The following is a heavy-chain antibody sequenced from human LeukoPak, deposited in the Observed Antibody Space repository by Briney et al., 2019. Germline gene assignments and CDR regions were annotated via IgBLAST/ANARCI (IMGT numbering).Heavy chain of an antibody. CDR3: ARNGNYLGY. CDR1: GFTFSDNY. D-gene: IGHD1-1*01. Sequence: GGSLRLSCAASGFTFSDNYMTWIRQAPGKGLGWLSYISRGGSTIYYADSVKGRFTISRDNARNSLYLQMNSLRAEDTAVYYCARNGNYLGYWGQGTLVTVSS. J-gene: IGHJ4*02. CDR2: ISRGGSTI. V-gene: IGHV3-11*01.